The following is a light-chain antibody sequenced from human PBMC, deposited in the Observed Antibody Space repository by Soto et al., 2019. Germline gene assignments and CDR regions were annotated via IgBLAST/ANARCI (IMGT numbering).Light chain of an antibody. J-gene: IGKJ5*01. CDR2: DAS. Sequence: EIVMTQCPATLSVSPGGRSTLSCMASQSVSSSYLAWYQQKPGQAPRLLIYDASNRATGIPARFSGSGSGTDFTLTISSLEPEDFAVYYCQQRSNWPLTFGQGTRLEIK. V-gene: IGKV3D-20*02. CDR1: QSVSSSY. CDR3: QQRSNWPLT.